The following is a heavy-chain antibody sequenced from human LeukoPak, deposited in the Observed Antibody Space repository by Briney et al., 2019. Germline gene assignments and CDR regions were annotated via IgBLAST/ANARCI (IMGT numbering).Heavy chain of an antibody. J-gene: IGHJ4*02. Sequence: ASVKVSCNASGYTFTSYGISWVRQAPGQGLEWMGWISAYNGNTNYAQKLQGRVTMTTDTSTSTAYMVLRSLRSDDTAVYYCAPSYGSGSYYNVYYWGQGTLVTVSS. D-gene: IGHD3-10*01. V-gene: IGHV1-18*01. CDR2: ISAYNGNT. CDR3: APSYGSGSYYNVYY. CDR1: GYTFTSYG.